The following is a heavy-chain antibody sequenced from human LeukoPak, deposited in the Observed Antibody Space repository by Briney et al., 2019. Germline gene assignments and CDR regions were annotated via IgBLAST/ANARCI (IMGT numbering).Heavy chain of an antibody. CDR1: GFSFSTYA. CDR2: ITGTGSTT. V-gene: IGHV3-23*01. D-gene: IGHD1-1*01. CDR3: ARQPNWNDLGRFDP. J-gene: IGHJ5*02. Sequence: VGSLRLSCSASGFSFSTYAMSWVRQAPGKGLNGVSRITGTGSTTQYAESVKGRFTISRDNSRNTLYLQMNSLRVEDTAVYYCARQPNWNDLGRFDPWGQGTLVTVS.